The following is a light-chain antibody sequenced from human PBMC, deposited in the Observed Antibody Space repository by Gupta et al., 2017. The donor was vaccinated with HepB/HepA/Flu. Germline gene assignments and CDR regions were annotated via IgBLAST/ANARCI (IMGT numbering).Light chain of an antibody. CDR2: DVS. Sequence: SALTHPASVSGSPGPSITISCTGTSSDIGGYNFVSWYQPPPGKAPKIMIYDVSNWAAGVSNRFSGSKSGNTASLTISGRQAEDEADYYCTSYTSSGTRVFGGGTKLTVL. J-gene: IGLJ3*02. CDR3: TSYTSSGTRV. V-gene: IGLV2-14*03. CDR1: SSDIGGYNF.